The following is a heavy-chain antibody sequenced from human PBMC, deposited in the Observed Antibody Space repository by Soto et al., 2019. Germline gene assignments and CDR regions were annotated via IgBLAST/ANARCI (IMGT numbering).Heavy chain of an antibody. V-gene: IGHV5-51*01. CDR2: IYPGDSDT. J-gene: IGHJ6*02. CDR3: ARLRGRYYYYYGMDV. Sequence: GESLKISCNGSGYIFTSYWIGWVRQMPGKGLEWMGIIYPGDSDTRYSPSFQGQVTISADKSISTAYLQWSSLKASDTAMYYCARLRGRYYYYYGMDVWGQGTTVTV. CDR1: GYIFTSYW.